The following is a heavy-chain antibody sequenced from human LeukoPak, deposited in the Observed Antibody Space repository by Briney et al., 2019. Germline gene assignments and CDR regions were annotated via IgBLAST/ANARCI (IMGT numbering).Heavy chain of an antibody. CDR2: VYYNEDP. J-gene: IGHJ5*02. CDR1: GGSITNSHYY. CDR3: ARHSGPLDQLLYGWFDP. D-gene: IGHD2-2*02. V-gene: IGHV4-39*01. Sequence: SETLSLTCTVSGGSITNSHYYWGWIRQTPGEGLEWIGSVYYNEDPQYSLFFKSRVTISVDTSKNQFSLNLNSVTAADTAVYYCARHSGPLDQLLYGWFDPWGQGTLVTVSS.